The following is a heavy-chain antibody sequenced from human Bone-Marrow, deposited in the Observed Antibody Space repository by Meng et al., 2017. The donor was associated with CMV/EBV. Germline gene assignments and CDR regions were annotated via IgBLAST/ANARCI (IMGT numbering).Heavy chain of an antibody. V-gene: IGHV4-34*01. CDR1: GGSFSGYY. CDR3: ARCPPTAAAGTYYYYGMDV. CDR2: INHSGST. J-gene: IGHJ6*02. D-gene: IGHD6-13*01. Sequence: SETLSLTCAVYGGSFSGYYWSWIRQPPGKGLEWIGEINHSGSTNYNPSLKSRVTISVDTSKNQFSLKLSSVTAADTAVYYCARCPPTAAAGTYYYYGMDVWGQGTTVTVSS.